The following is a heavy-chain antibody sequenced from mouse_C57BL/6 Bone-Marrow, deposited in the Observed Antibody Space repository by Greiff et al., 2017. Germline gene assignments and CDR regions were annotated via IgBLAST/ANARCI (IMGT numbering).Heavy chain of an antibody. CDR3: SRQATTVRATKCFDV. J-gene: IGHJ1*03. V-gene: IGHV5-9*01. Sequence: EVLLLQSGAGLVKPGASLKLSCAASGFTFSSYTMSWVRQTPEKRLQWVAAISGGGGNTYYPDNVQGRFTISGDNDYNILYLQMSSLRSEDTALYSCSRQATTVRATKCFDVWGTGTTVTVSS. CDR1: GFTFSSYT. D-gene: IGHD1-1*01. CDR2: ISGGGGNT.